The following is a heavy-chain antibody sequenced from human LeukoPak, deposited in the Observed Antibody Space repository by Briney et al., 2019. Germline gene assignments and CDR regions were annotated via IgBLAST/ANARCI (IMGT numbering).Heavy chain of an antibody. CDR1: GTIFTNNW. CDR3: AKRRLNVYETSPWDPDL. CDR2: INTADSDT. V-gene: IGHV5-51*01. D-gene: IGHD2-2*01. Sequence: GESLQISCQGSGTIFTNNWIAWVRQLPGKGLEWMGIINTADSDTQYSAPFQGQDTISADRSTSTAYLHWSSLKASDTAIYYCAKRRLNVYETSPWDPDLWGQGTLVTVSS. J-gene: IGHJ5*02.